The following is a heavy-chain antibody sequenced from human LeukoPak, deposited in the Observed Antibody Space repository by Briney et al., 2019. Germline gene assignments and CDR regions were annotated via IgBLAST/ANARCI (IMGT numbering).Heavy chain of an antibody. V-gene: IGHV1-2*02. D-gene: IGHD2-15*01. CDR3: ARVRCSGGSCYSAFDY. CDR1: GYTFTGYY. Sequence: ASVKVSCKASGYTFTGYYMHWVRQARGQGLEWMGWINPNSGGTNYAQKFQGRVTMTRDTSISTAYMELSRLRSDDTAVYYCARVRCSGGSCYSAFDYWGQGTLVTVSS. J-gene: IGHJ4*02. CDR2: INPNSGGT.